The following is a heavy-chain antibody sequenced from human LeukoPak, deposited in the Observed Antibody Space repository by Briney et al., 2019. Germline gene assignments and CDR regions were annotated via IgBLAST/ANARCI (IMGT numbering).Heavy chain of an antibody. CDR3: TSLRYYYDSSGYREGY. J-gene: IGHJ4*02. Sequence: GGSLRLSCAASGFTFSGSAMHWVRQASGKGLEWVGRIRSKANSYATAYAASVKGRFTISRDDPKNTAYLQMNSLKTEDTAVYYCTSLRYYYDSSGYREGYWGQGTLVTVSS. CDR1: GFTFSGSA. V-gene: IGHV3-73*01. CDR2: IRSKANSYAT. D-gene: IGHD3-22*01.